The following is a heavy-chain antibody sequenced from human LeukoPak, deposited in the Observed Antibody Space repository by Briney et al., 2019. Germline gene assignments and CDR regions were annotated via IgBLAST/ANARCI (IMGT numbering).Heavy chain of an antibody. CDR3: AKASRRWELPYFDY. D-gene: IGHD1-26*01. V-gene: IGHV3-30*18. Sequence: GGSLRLSCAASGFTFSSYGMHWVRQAPGKGLEWVAVISYDGSNKYYADSVKGRFTISRDNSKNTLYLQMNSLRAEDTAVYYCAKASRRWELPYFDYWGQGTLVTVSS. CDR2: ISYDGSNK. J-gene: IGHJ4*02. CDR1: GFTFSSYG.